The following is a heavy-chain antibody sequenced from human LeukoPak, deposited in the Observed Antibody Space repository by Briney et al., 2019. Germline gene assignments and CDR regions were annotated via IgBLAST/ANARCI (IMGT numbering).Heavy chain of an antibody. V-gene: IGHV3-21*01. CDR2: ISSSSSYI. CDR1: GFTLSSYS. J-gene: IGHJ4*02. Sequence: GGSLRLSCAASGFTLSSYSMNSVRQAPGKGLEWVSSISSSSSYIYYTDSVKGRFTISRDNAKNTLFLQMNSLRAEDTAVYYCAREDFGVDYWGQGTLVTVSS. CDR3: AREDFGVDY. D-gene: IGHD3-10*01.